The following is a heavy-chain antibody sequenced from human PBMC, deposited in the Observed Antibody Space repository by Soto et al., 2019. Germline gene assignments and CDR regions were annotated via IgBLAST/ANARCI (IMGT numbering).Heavy chain of an antibody. J-gene: IGHJ6*02. V-gene: IGHV4-31*03. D-gene: IGHD6-6*01. CDR2: NYYSGIT. CDR1: GGSISSGGYY. CDR3: ARGSSIAGLYYGMDV. Sequence: SETLSLTCTVSGGSISSGGYYWTWIRKHPGKGLEWIGYNYYSGITYYNPSLKSRVTISLDTSKDQFSLKLSSVTAADTAVYYCARGSSIAGLYYGMDVWGQGTTVTVSS.